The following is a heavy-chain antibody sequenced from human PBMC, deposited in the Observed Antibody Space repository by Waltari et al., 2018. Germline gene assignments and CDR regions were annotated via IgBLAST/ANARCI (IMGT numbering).Heavy chain of an antibody. CDR3: AAVVPAAMFYFDY. D-gene: IGHD2-2*01. V-gene: IGHV3-21*01. CDR1: GFTFGTYS. CDR2: ISPDSSYI. Sequence: EVQLLESGGGLVTPGGSLRLSCEASGFTFGTYSLNWVRRAPGKGLEWGSSISPDSSYIYYAGSVKGRFTISRDNAKNSLYLQMNSLRAEDTAVYYCAAVVPAAMFYFDYWGQGTLVTVSS. J-gene: IGHJ4*02.